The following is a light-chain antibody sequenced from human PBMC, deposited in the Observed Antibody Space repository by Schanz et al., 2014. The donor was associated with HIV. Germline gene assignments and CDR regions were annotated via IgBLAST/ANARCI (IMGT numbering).Light chain of an antibody. J-gene: IGKJ4*01. CDR1: ENVRTY. V-gene: IGKV1-39*01. Sequence: DIQMTQSPASLSASLGARVTITCRASENVRTYVNWYQQKPGKAPNLLMYDGSTPQSGVPSRFSGRGSGTDFTLTITSVQPDDFATEYCQQAYDPPFTFGGGTKV. CDR3: QQAYDPPFT. CDR2: DGS.